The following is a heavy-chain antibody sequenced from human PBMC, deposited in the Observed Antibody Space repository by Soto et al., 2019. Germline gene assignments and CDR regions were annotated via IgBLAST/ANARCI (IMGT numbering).Heavy chain of an antibody. CDR1: GGSISSGDYY. Sequence: SETLSLTCTVSGGSISSGDYYWSWIRQPPGKGLEWIGYIYYSGSTYYNPSLKSRVTISVDTSKNQFSLKLSSVTAADTAVYYCARRMSSSWYAPSDAFDIWGQGTMVTV. CDR3: ARRMSSSWYAPSDAFDI. V-gene: IGHV4-30-4*01. J-gene: IGHJ3*02. D-gene: IGHD6-13*01. CDR2: IYYSGST.